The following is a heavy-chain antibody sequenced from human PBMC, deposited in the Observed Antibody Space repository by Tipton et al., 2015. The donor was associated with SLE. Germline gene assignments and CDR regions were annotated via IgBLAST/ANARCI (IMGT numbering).Heavy chain of an antibody. CDR3: ARGDSSTSPNCFDS. CDR2: INWNGGSI. CDR1: GFTFNDYA. V-gene: IGHV3-9*01. Sequence: SLRLSCAASGFTFNDYAMHWVRQAPGKGLEWVSVINWNGGSIGYADSVKGRFTISRDNSRSSLYLQMNSLRTEDTALYYCARGDSSTSPNCFDSWGQGTLVTVSS. J-gene: IGHJ4*02. D-gene: IGHD2-2*01.